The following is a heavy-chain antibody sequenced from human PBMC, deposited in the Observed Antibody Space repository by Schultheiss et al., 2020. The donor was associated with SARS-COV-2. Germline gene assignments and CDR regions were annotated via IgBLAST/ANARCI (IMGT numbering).Heavy chain of an antibody. Sequence: SENLSLTCTVSGGSVSSGYYWGWIRQPPGKGLEWIGYFYSSENTNYNPSLQSRVTMSVDVSKKQLSLRLSSVTAADSAVYYCARGSEGFDPWGQGTQVTVAS. V-gene: IGHV4-61*01. CDR1: GGSVSSGYY. CDR3: ARGSEGFDP. J-gene: IGHJ5*02. CDR2: FYSSENT.